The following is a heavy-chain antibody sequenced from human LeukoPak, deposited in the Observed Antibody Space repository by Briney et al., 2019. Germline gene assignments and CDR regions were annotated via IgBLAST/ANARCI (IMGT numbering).Heavy chain of an antibody. CDR3: ARRYYDSSGYTAFDY. CDR2: IYYGGST. D-gene: IGHD3-22*01. V-gene: IGHV4-38-2*01. Sequence: SETLSLTCAVSGYSISSSYYWGWIRQPPGKGLEWIGSIYYGGSTYYNPSLKSRVTISVDTSKNQFSLKLSSVTAADTAVYYCARRYYDSSGYTAFDYWGQGTLVTVSS. J-gene: IGHJ4*02. CDR1: GYSISSSYY.